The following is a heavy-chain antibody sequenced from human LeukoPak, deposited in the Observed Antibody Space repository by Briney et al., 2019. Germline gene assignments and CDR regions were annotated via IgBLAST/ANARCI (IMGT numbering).Heavy chain of an antibody. D-gene: IGHD2-15*01. V-gene: IGHV1-2*02. Sequence: ASVKVSCKASGYTFNGYYMHWVRQAPGQGLEWMGWINPNSGGTDYAQKFHGRVTMTRDTSISTAYMELTRLTSDDTAVYYCARDRNRGLGYCSSSSCYPFDYWGQGTLVTVSS. CDR3: ARDRNRGLGYCSSSSCYPFDY. J-gene: IGHJ4*02. CDR2: INPNSGGT. CDR1: GYTFNGYY.